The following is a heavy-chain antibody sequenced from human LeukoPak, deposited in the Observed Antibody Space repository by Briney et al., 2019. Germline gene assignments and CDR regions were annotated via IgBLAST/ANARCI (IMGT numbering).Heavy chain of an antibody. J-gene: IGHJ4*02. D-gene: IGHD2-2*01. Sequence: SETLSLTCTVSGGSISSSSYYWGWIRQTPGKGLEWIVSIYYSGSTYYNLSLKSRVTISVDTSKNQFSLKLSSVTAADTGVYYSVRHTRDCSSTYCHPRFYTWGQRTPVSASS. CDR1: GGSISSSSYY. CDR2: IYYSGST. V-gene: IGHV4-39*01. CDR3: VRHTRDCSSTYCHPRFYT.